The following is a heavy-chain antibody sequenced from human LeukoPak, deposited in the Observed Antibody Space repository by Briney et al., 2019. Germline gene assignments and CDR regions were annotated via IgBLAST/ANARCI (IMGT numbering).Heavy chain of an antibody. CDR2: MNPNSGNT. D-gene: IGHD3-22*01. Sequence: GASVKVSCKASGYTFTSYDINWVRQATGQGLEWMGWMNPNSGNTGYAQKFQGRVTMTRNTSISTAYMELSSLRSEDTAVYYCARVSSVYYYDSSGYPNYFDYWAREPWSPSPQ. CDR1: GYTFTSYD. V-gene: IGHV1-8*01. J-gene: IGHJ4*02. CDR3: ARVSSVYYYDSSGYPNYFDY.